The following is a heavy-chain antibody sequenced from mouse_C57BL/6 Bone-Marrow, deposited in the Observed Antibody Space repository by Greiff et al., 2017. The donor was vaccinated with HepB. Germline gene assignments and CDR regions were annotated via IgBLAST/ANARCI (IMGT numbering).Heavy chain of an antibody. Sequence: VQRVESGPGLVAPSQSLSITCTVSGFSLTSYAISWVRQPPGKGLEWLGVIWTGGGTNYNSALISRLSISKDNYKSQVFLKMNSLQTDDTARYYCDRNFYYSKGHAMDYWGQGTSVTVSS. CDR2: IWTGGGT. CDR3: DRNFYYSKGHAMDY. CDR1: GFSLTSYA. D-gene: IGHD2-5*01. V-gene: IGHV2-9-1*01. J-gene: IGHJ4*01.